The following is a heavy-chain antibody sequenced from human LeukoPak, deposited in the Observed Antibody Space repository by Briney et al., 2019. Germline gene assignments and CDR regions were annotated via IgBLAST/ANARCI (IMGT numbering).Heavy chain of an antibody. D-gene: IGHD3-22*01. J-gene: IGHJ4*02. V-gene: IGHV1-46*01. CDR2: INPSGSST. CDR1: GYVFTNYY. CDR3: ARAADSSGPVIDF. Sequence: ASVKVSCKTSGYVFTNYYFHWVRQAPGQGLEWMGIINPSGSSTNCAQEFQGRVSMTSDTSTSTVYMALRSLRFEDTAVYFCARAADSSGPVIDFWGQGTLVTVSS.